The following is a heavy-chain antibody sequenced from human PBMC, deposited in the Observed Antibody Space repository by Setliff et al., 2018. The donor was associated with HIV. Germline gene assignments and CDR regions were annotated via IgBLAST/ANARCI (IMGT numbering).Heavy chain of an antibody. CDR1: GGAISNNNYY. V-gene: IGHV4-39*07. D-gene: IGHD4-17*01. Sequence: SETLSLTCNVSGGAISNNNYYWGWIRQPPGKGLEWIASVYYTGSTNYNPALKSRVTMSVDTSKIQFSLKLTSVTAADTAVYYCARVGANYGGPDYWGQGTLVTVSS. J-gene: IGHJ4*02. CDR2: VYYTGST. CDR3: ARVGANYGGPDY.